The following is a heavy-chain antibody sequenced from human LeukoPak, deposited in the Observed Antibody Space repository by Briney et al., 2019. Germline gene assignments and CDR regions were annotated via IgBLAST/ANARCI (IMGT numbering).Heavy chain of an antibody. J-gene: IGHJ5*02. CDR1: GGSFSGYY. Sequence: SSETLSLTCIVSGGSFSGYYWTWIRQPPGKGLEWIGEINHSGRTNYNPSLKSRVIISVDTSKNQFSLKLNSVTAADTAVYYCARPLGYCSDSRCPQSWFDPWGQGTLVTVSS. V-gene: IGHV4-34*01. CDR3: ARPLGYCSDSRCPQSWFDP. CDR2: INHSGRT. D-gene: IGHD2-15*01.